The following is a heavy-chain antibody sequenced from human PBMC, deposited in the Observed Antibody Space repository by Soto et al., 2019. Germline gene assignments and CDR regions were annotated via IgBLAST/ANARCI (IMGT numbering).Heavy chain of an antibody. J-gene: IGHJ6*02. Sequence: SVKVSCKASGGTFGSYTISWVRQAPGQGLEWMGRIIPILGIANYAQKFQGRVTITADKSTSTAYMELSSLRSEDTAVYYCASSYSNYALIDYYYYGMDVWGQGTTVTVSS. CDR3: ASSYSNYALIDYYYYGMDV. CDR1: GGTFGSYT. CDR2: IIPILGIA. D-gene: IGHD4-4*01. V-gene: IGHV1-69*02.